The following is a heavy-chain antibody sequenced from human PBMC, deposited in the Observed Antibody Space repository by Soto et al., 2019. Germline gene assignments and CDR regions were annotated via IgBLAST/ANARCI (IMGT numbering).Heavy chain of an antibody. CDR3: AHRSSSSGWFDP. CDR1: GFSLSTSQVG. J-gene: IGHJ5*02. CDR2: VYWNDAK. Sequence: SGPTLVNPTQTLTLTCTFSGFSLSTSQVGVGWIRQPPGKALEWLAHVYWNDAKYYSLSLKTRLTITKDTSKNQVVLTMTNMDPVDTATYYCAHRSSSSGWFDPWGQGTLVTVSS. D-gene: IGHD6-6*01. V-gene: IGHV2-5*01.